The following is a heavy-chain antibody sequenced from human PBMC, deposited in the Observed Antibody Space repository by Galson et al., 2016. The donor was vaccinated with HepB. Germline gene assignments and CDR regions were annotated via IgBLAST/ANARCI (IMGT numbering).Heavy chain of an antibody. Sequence: ETLSLTCAVYGGSFSTYYWNWIRQSPGKGLEWIGVINHGGITYYNPSLKSRVTISVDTSKNHFSLKLSSMPAADTAVYYCTRGYRLGLHYDFWRGPNYGLDVWGQGATVTVSS. D-gene: IGHD3-3*01. J-gene: IGHJ6*02. V-gene: IGHV4-34*01. CDR1: GGSFSTYY. CDR3: TRGYRLGLHYDFWRGPNYGLDV. CDR2: INHGGIT.